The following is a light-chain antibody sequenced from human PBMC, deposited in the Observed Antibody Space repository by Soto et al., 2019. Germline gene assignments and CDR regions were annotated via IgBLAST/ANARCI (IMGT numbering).Light chain of an antibody. Sequence: EIVLPQSPGTLSLSPGEIATLSCRASQSVSSSYLAWYQQKPGQAPRLLIYDASNRATGIPDRFSGSGSGTDFTLTISRLEPEDFAVYYCKQYGSSGTCGQGTKVAIK. CDR2: DAS. CDR3: KQYGSSGT. V-gene: IGKV3-20*01. J-gene: IGKJ1*01. CDR1: QSVSSSY.